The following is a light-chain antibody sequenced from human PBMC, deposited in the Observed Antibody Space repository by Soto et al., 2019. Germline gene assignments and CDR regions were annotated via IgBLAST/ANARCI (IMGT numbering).Light chain of an antibody. J-gene: IGKJ1*01. Sequence: EIVLTQSPGTLSLSPGERATLSCRASQSVSSSYLAWYQQKPGQAPRLLINGASGRATGIPDRFSGSGSGTDVTLTISRPEPEDFAVYYCQEYGSSPPTFGQGTKVESK. CDR1: QSVSSSY. CDR2: GAS. CDR3: QEYGSSPPT. V-gene: IGKV3-20*01.